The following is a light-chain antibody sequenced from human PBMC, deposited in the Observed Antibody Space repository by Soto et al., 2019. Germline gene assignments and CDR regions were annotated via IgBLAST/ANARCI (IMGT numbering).Light chain of an antibody. Sequence: IQLTQSPSSLSASVGDRVTITCRASQGISSYLAWYQQKPGNAPKLLIYAASTLQSGVPSRFSGSGSGTDFTLTISSLQPEDFATYYCQQLNSYPRITFGQGTRLEIK. CDR3: QQLNSYPRIT. J-gene: IGKJ5*01. V-gene: IGKV1-9*01. CDR2: AAS. CDR1: QGISSY.